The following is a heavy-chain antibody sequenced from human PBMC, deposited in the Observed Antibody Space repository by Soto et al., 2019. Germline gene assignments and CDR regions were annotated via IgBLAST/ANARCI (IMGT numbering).Heavy chain of an antibody. D-gene: IGHD3-3*01. J-gene: IGHJ5*02. CDR2: ISYDGSNK. CDR1: GFTFSSYA. V-gene: IGHV3-30-3*01. Sequence: PGGSLRLSCAASGFTFSSYAMHWVRQGPGKGLEWVAVISYDGSNKYYADSVKGRFTISRDNPKNTLYLQMNSLRAEDTAVYGWERGPISLPGFAAWGQGPLVPAPS. CDR3: ERGPISLPGFAA.